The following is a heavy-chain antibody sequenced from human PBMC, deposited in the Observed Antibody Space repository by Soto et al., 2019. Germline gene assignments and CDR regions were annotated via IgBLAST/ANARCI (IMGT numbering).Heavy chain of an antibody. CDR1: GGSISSYY. Sequence: SETLSLTCTVSGGSISSYYWSWIRQPPGKGLEWIGYIYYSGSTNYNPSLKSRVTISVDTSKNQFSLKLSSVTAADTAVYYCAREVDYGMDVWGQGTTVTVSS. CDR3: AREVDYGMDV. V-gene: IGHV4-59*01. J-gene: IGHJ6*02. CDR2: IYYSGST.